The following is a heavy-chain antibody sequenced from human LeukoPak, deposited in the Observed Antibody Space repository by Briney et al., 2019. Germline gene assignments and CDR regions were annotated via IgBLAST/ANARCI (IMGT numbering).Heavy chain of an antibody. CDR2: ISAYNGNT. D-gene: IGHD5-18*01. V-gene: IGHV1-18*01. J-gene: IGHJ6*02. CDR1: GYTFTSYG. CDR3: ARDRGYSYGSYYYYGMDV. Sequence: GASVKVSCKASGYTFTSYGISWVRQAPGQGLEWMGWISAYNGNTSYAQKLQGRVTMTTDTSTSTAYMELRSLRSDDTAVYYCARDRGYSYGSYYYYGMDVWGQGTTVTVSS.